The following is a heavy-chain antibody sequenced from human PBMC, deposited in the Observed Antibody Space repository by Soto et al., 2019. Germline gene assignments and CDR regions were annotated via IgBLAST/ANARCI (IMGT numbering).Heavy chain of an antibody. J-gene: IGHJ5*02. CDR2: ISSSSSYT. V-gene: IGHV3-11*06. CDR3: ASDLYSGSYSLDP. D-gene: IGHD1-26*01. CDR1: GFTFSDYY. Sequence: GGFLRLSCAASGFTFSDYYMSWIRQAPGKGLEWVSYISSSSSYTNYADSVKGRFTISRDNAKNSLYLQMNSLRAEDSAVYYCASDLYSGSYSLDPWGQGTLVIVSS.